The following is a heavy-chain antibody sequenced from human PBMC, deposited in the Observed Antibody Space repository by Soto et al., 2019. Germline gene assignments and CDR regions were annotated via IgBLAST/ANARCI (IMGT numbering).Heavy chain of an antibody. CDR3: ARRVAQRYAFYM. V-gene: IGHV3-33*01. D-gene: IGHD2-15*01. Sequence: QVQLVESGGGVVQPGGSLRLSCAASGFTFSSYGMHWVRQAPGKGLEWVAVIWSDGSDKYYADSVKGRFTISRDNSKNTLYLQMNSLRAEDTAVYYCARRVAQRYAFYMWGQGTVVTVSS. CDR2: IWSDGSDK. CDR1: GFTFSSYG. J-gene: IGHJ3*02.